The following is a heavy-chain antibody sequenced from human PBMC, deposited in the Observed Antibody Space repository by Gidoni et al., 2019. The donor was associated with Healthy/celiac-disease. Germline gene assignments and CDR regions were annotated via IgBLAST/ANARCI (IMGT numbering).Heavy chain of an antibody. J-gene: IGHJ4*02. D-gene: IGHD3-22*01. CDR3: AKGDGGGYYVMTEFDY. Sequence: QVQLVESGGGVVQPGRSLRLSCAASGFTFSSCGMHWVRQAPGKGLEWVAVISYDGSNKYYADSVKGRFTISRDNSKNTLYLQMNSLRAEDTAVYYCAKGDGGGYYVMTEFDYWGQGTLVTVSS. CDR2: ISYDGSNK. V-gene: IGHV3-30*18. CDR1: GFTFSSCG.